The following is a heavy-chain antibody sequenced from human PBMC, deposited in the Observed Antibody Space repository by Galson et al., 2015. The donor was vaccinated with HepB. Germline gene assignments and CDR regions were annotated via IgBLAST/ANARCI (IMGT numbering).Heavy chain of an antibody. V-gene: IGHV3-43*01. CDR3: AKSYYYGSGSSPPSFDP. CDR2: ISWDGGST. D-gene: IGHD3-10*01. J-gene: IGHJ5*02. Sequence: SLRLSCAASGFTFDDYTMHWVRQAPGKGLEWVSLISWDGGSTYYADSVKGRFTISRDNSKNSLYLQMNSLRTEGTALYYCAKSYYYGSGSSPPSFDPWGQGTLVTVSS. CDR1: GFTFDDYT.